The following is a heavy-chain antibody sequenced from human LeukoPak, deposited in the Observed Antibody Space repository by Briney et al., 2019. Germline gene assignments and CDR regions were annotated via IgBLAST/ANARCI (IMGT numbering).Heavy chain of an antibody. CDR2: VNPISGGT. Sequence: ASVKVSCKASGYTFTDFYLHWVRQAPGQGLEWMGWVNPISGGTNYAQKFQGRVTMTRDTTITTVYMELSSLRSDDTAVYYCASLGAITHSYYGMDVWGQGTTVTISS. J-gene: IGHJ6*02. CDR1: GYTFTDFY. V-gene: IGHV1-2*02. CDR3: ASLGAITHSYYGMDV. D-gene: IGHD1-26*01.